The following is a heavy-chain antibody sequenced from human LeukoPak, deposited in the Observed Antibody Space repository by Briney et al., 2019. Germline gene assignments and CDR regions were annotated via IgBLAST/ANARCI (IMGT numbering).Heavy chain of an antibody. V-gene: IGHV3-74*01. CDR2: INVGGTYT. CDR3: VREIKIMGFRAFDY. D-gene: IGHD3-10*01. Sequence: GGSLRLSCAGSGFAFSEYWMHWARQTPEKGLMWVSRINVGGTYTAYADSVKGRFAVSTDNAENTLYLQMDSLTVEDTGLYYCVREIKIMGFRAFDYWGQGTPVTVSS. CDR1: GFAFSEYW. J-gene: IGHJ4*02.